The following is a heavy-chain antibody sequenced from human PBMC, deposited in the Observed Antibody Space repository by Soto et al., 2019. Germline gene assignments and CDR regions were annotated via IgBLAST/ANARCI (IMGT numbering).Heavy chain of an antibody. Sequence: DSVKVSCKASGYTCTSYDINWVRQATGQGLEWMGWMNPNSGNTGYAQKFQGRVTMTRNTSISTAYMELSSLRSEDTAVYYCETGFPPVTGAFDIWGPGTMVTVSS. CDR1: GYTCTSYD. V-gene: IGHV1-8*01. D-gene: IGHD4-4*01. CDR3: ETGFPPVTGAFDI. CDR2: MNPNSGNT. J-gene: IGHJ3*02.